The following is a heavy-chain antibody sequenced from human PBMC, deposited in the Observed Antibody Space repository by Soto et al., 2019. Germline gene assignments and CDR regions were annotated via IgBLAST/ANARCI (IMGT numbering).Heavy chain of an antibody. J-gene: IGHJ6*02. CDR3: ATSISVAGTTFYYYYGMDV. CDR1: GHSFTSYW. Sequence: GESLKISCKGSGHSFTSYWISWVRQMPGKGLEWMGRIDPSDSYTNYSPSFQGHVTISADKSISTAYLQWSSLKASDTAMYYCATSISVAGTTFYYYYGMDVWGQGTTVTVSS. CDR2: IDPSDSYT. V-gene: IGHV5-10-1*01. D-gene: IGHD6-19*01.